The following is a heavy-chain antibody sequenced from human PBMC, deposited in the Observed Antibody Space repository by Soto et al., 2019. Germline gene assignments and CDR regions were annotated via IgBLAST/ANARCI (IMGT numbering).Heavy chain of an antibody. V-gene: IGHV4-39*01. CDR3: ASGSRNYYDSSGYYYYGMDV. J-gene: IGHJ6*02. CDR1: GGSISSSSYY. Sequence: ATLSLTCTVSGGSISSSSYYWGWIRQPPGKGLEWIGSIYYSGSTYYNPSLKSRVTISVDTSKNQFSLKLSSVTAADTAVYYCASGSRNYYDSSGYYYYGMDVWGQGTTVTVSS. CDR2: IYYSGST. D-gene: IGHD3-22*01.